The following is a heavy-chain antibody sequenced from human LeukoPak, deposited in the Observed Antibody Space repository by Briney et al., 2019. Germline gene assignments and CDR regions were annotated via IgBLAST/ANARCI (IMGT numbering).Heavy chain of an antibody. J-gene: IGHJ4*02. D-gene: IGHD3-3*01. CDR2: ISSSSSYI. Sequence: PGGSLRLSCAASGFTFSSYSMNWVRQAPGKGLEWVSSISSSSSYIYYADSVKGRVTISRDNAKNPLYLQMNSLRAEDTAVYYCASHSYDFWSGYYNSYWGQGTLVTVSS. CDR3: ASHSYDFWSGYYNSY. CDR1: GFTFSSYS. V-gene: IGHV3-21*01.